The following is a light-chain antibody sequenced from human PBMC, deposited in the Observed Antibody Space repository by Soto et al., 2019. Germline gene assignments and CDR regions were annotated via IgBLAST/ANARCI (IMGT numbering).Light chain of an antibody. Sequence: EIVMTQSPATQSVSPGERATLSCRASQSVSSKLAWYQQKPGQAPRLLIYGASTRATGIPARFSGSGSGTEFTLTISSLQSEDFAVYSCQQYNNWPRTFGQGTKVEIK. CDR2: GAS. CDR3: QQYNNWPRT. CDR1: QSVSSK. J-gene: IGKJ1*01. V-gene: IGKV3-15*01.